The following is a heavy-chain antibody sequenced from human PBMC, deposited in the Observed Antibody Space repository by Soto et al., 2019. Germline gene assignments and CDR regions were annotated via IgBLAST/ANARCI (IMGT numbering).Heavy chain of an antibody. J-gene: IGHJ4*02. D-gene: IGHD1-26*01. Sequence: SETLSLTCAVYGGSFSGYYWSWIRQPPGKGLEWIGEINHSGSTNYNPSLKSRVTISVDTSKNQFSLKLSSVTAADTAVYYCARVHSGSYYALFDYWGQGTLVTVSS. CDR3: ARVHSGSYYALFDY. V-gene: IGHV4-34*01. CDR1: GGSFSGYY. CDR2: INHSGST.